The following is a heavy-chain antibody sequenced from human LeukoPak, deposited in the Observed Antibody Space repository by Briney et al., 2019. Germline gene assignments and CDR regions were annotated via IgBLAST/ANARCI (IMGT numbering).Heavy chain of an antibody. D-gene: IGHD3-3*01. CDR3: AGDGIFGVVSGLDI. J-gene: IGHJ3*02. CDR1: GFTFSSYE. Sequence: GGSLRLSCAASGFTFSSYEMNWVRQAPGKGLEWVSYISSSGSTIYYADSVKGRFTISRDNAKNSLYLQMNSLGAEDTAVYYCAGDGIFGVVSGLDIWGQGTMVTVSS. V-gene: IGHV3-48*03. CDR2: ISSSGSTI.